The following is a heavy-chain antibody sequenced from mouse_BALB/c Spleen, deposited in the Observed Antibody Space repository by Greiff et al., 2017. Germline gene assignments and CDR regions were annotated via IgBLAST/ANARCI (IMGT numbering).Heavy chain of an antibody. Sequence: VMLVESGPGLVQPSQSLSITCTVSGFSLTSYGVHWVRQSPGKGLEWMGVIWSGGSTDYNAAFISRLSISKDNSKSQVFFKMNSLQANDTAIYYCARKGRRAMDYWGQGTSVTVSS. CDR2: IWSGGST. V-gene: IGHV2-2*02. CDR3: ARKGRRAMDY. CDR1: GFSLTSYG. J-gene: IGHJ4*01.